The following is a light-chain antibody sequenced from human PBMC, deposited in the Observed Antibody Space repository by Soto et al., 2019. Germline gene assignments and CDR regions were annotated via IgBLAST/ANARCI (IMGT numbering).Light chain of an antibody. J-gene: IGKJ4*01. Sequence: DIQMTQSPSSLSASVGDRVTITCRASQRIVTHLNWYQQKPGKAPKLLIYAASSLQSGVPSRFSGSGSGTDFTLTISSLQPEDVTTYYCQKYNSAPHTFGGGTKVDI. CDR3: QKYNSAPHT. CDR2: AAS. CDR1: QRIVTH. V-gene: IGKV1-39*01.